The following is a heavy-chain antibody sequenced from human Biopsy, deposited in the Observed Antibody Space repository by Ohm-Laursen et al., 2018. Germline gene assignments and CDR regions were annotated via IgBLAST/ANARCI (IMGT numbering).Heavy chain of an antibody. Sequence: SDTLSLICAVSGGSFTGHYWSWIRQPPGKGLEWIGHISYTGYTSYKSSLKSRVTISLDTSRKHFSLRLTSLAAADTAVYYCARGSNEYGGLYFPHWGQGTLVTVSS. CDR1: GGSFTGHY. CDR2: ISYTGYT. V-gene: IGHV4-59*11. CDR3: ARGSNEYGGLYFPH. J-gene: IGHJ1*01. D-gene: IGHD4-23*01.